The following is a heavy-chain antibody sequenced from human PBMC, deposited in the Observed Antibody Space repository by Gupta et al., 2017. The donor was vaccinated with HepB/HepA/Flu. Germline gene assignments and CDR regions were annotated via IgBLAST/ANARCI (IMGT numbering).Heavy chain of an antibody. CDR1: GFTFSSYW. V-gene: IGHV3-7*01. CDR2: IKQDGSER. CDR3: ARAGPFSSSWYPAY. D-gene: IGHD6-13*01. J-gene: IGHJ4*02. Sequence: EVQLVESGGGLVQPGGSLRLSCAASGFTFSSYWMSWVRQAPGKGLEWVANIKQDGSERYYVDSVKGRFTISRDNAKNSLFLQMKSLRAEDTAVYYCARAGPFSSSWYPAYWGQGTLVTVSS.